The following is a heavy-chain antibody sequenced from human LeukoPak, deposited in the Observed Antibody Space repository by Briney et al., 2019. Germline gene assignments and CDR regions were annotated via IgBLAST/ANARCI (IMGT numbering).Heavy chain of an antibody. CDR1: GGSISSYY. CDR3: ARGYDSTPSYYSDY. CDR2: IYYSGST. D-gene: IGHD3-22*01. V-gene: IGHV4-59*01. J-gene: IGHJ4*02. Sequence: SETLSLTCTVSGGSISSYYWSWIRQPPGKGLEWIGYIYYSGSTNYNPSLKSRVTISVDTSKNQFSLKLSSVTAADTAVYYCARGYDSTPSYYSDYWGQGTLVTVSS.